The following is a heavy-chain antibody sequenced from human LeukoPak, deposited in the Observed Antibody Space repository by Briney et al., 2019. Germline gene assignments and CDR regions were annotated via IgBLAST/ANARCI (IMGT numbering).Heavy chain of an antibody. Sequence: AGGSLRLSCAASGFTFSSYAMSWVRQAPGKGLEWVSAISGSGGSTYYADSVKGRFTISRDNSKNTLYLQMNSLRAEDTAVYYCAKDAPRYYDYVWGSYRFDCWGQGTLVTVSS. J-gene: IGHJ4*02. V-gene: IGHV3-23*01. D-gene: IGHD3-16*02. CDR3: AKDAPRYYDYVWGSYRFDC. CDR2: ISGSGGST. CDR1: GFTFSSYA.